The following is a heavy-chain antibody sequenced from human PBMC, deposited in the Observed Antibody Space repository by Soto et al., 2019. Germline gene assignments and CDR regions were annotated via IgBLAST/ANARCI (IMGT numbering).Heavy chain of an antibody. D-gene: IGHD3-10*01. Sequence: GSLRLSCEASGFFFSNYWMHWVRQAPGKGLVWVSRIDVDVTGAEYADSVKGRFTISRDNAKNTLYLEMNSLRSEDTAVYYCASDLFGSGSFAYYYGMDVWGQGTTVTVSS. CDR1: GFFFSNYW. J-gene: IGHJ6*02. CDR2: IDVDVTGA. CDR3: ASDLFGSGSFAYYYGMDV. V-gene: IGHV3-74*01.